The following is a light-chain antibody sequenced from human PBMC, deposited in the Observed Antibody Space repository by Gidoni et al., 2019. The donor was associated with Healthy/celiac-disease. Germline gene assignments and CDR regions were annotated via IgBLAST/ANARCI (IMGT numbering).Light chain of an antibody. CDR1: QIMSSY. Sequence: DIQMTQYPSSLSASVGDRVTITCRASQIMSSYLNWYQQKPGKAPKLLIYAASSLQSGVPARFSGSGSGTDFTLTISSLQPEDVATYYCQQSYSTPWTFGQGTKVEIK. CDR3: QQSYSTPWT. CDR2: AAS. J-gene: IGKJ1*01. V-gene: IGKV1-39*01.